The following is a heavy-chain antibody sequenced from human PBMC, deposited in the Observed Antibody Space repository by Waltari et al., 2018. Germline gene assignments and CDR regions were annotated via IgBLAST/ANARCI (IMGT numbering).Heavy chain of an antibody. V-gene: IGHV3-23*01. Sequence: EVQLLESGGGVAQPGGSLRLSCAASGFTFKNYAMSWVRPPPERGLEWVSGINNGGVDRLYTESGKGRFTISRDNSKNTLYLQMGSLRAEDTAVYYCAKEIGALGTPVFDYWGQGTLVSVSS. CDR1: GFTFKNYA. CDR3: AKEIGALGTPVFDY. CDR2: INNGGVDR. J-gene: IGHJ4*02. D-gene: IGHD6-13*01.